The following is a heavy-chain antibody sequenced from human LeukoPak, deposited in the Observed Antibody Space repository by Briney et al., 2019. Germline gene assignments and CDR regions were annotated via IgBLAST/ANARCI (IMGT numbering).Heavy chain of an antibody. J-gene: IGHJ6*02. V-gene: IGHV3-30*18. CDR2: ISYDGSNK. CDR3: AKDAAVPPYYYYYGMDV. CDR1: GFTFSSYG. Sequence: GGSLRLSCAASGFTFSSYGMHWVRQAPGKGLEWVAVISYDGSNKYYADSVKGRFTISRDNYKNTLYLQMNSLRAEDTAVYYCAKDAAVPPYYYYYGMDVWGQGTTVTVSS.